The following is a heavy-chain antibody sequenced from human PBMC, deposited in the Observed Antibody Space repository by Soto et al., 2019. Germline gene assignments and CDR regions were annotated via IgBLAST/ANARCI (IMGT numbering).Heavy chain of an antibody. CDR3: ARVERDFWSCYYSFDY. V-gene: IGHV5-51*01. CDR2: IYPGDSDT. J-gene: IGHJ4*02. Sequence: GESLKISCKGSGYSFTSYWIGWVRQMPGKGLEWMGIIYPGDSDTRYSPSFQGQVTISADNSISTAYLQWSSLKASDTAMYYCARVERDFWSCYYSFDYWGQGTLVTVSS. D-gene: IGHD3-3*01. CDR1: GYSFTSYW.